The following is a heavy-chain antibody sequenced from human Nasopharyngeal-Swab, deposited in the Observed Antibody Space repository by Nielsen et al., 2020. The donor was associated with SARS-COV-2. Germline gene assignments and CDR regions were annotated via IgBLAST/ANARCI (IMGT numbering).Heavy chain of an antibody. J-gene: IGHJ4*02. CDR3: VKDRGSSSSEGFDY. CDR2: ISSSSSYI. Sequence: GGSLRLSCAASGFTFSSYSMNWVRQAPGKGLEWVSSISSSSSYIYYADSVKGRFTISRDNAKNSLYLQMNSLRAEDTALYYCVKDRGSSSSEGFDYWGQGTLVTVSS. CDR1: GFTFSSYS. D-gene: IGHD6-13*01. V-gene: IGHV3-21*04.